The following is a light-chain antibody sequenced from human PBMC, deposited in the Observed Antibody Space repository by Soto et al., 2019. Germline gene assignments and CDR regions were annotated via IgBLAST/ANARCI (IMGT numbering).Light chain of an antibody. J-gene: IGKJ1*01. CDR2: QVS. CDR3: IQRSHFPLT. V-gene: IGKV2-24*01. Sequence: VLTQTPLSSPVTLGQPASISCRSSQSLVYSDGNTYLRWLQQRPGQPPRLLIYQVSNRFSGVPDRFSGSGAGTDFTLKISRVEAEDVGVYSCIQRSHFPLTFGQGTKVEIK. CDR1: QSLVYSDGNTY.